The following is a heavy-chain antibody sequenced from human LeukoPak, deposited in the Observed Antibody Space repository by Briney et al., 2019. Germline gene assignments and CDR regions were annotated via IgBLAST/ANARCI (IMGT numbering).Heavy chain of an antibody. Sequence: PGGSLRLSCAASGFTFSSYWVYWVGQAPGKGLEWVSRINSDGSSTSYADSVKGRFTISRDNAKNTLYLQMNSLRAEDTAVYYCARDDGAYYFDYWGQGTLVTVSS. V-gene: IGHV3-74*01. CDR1: GFTFSSYW. D-gene: IGHD3-16*01. J-gene: IGHJ4*02. CDR2: INSDGSST. CDR3: ARDDGAYYFDY.